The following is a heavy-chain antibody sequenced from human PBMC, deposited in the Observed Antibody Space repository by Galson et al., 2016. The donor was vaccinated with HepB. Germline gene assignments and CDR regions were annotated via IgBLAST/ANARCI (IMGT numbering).Heavy chain of an antibody. CDR2: ISGYNGIT. J-gene: IGHJ6*02. V-gene: IGHV1-18*01. D-gene: IGHD7-27*01. CDR1: GYTFSNYG. Sequence: SCKASGYTFSNYGITWVRQAPGQGLEWMGWISGYNGITKYAQKVQGRATMTTDTSTSTAYMELRSLRSDDTAVYYCARGANWGSGYVIDVWVQGTTVTVS. CDR3: ARGANWGSGYVIDV.